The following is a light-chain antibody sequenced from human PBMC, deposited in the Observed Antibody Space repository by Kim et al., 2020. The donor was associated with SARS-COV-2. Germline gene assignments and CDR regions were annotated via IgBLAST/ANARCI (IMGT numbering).Light chain of an antibody. V-gene: IGKV1-27*01. CDR1: QDISSS. Sequence: AAVGDRVTITCRASQDISSSLAWYQQKPGKVPKVLIYAASTLQSGVPSRFSGSGSGTEFTLTISSLQTEDVATYYCRKYNSAPWTFGPGTKVDIK. CDR2: AAS. CDR3: RKYNSAPWT. J-gene: IGKJ1*01.